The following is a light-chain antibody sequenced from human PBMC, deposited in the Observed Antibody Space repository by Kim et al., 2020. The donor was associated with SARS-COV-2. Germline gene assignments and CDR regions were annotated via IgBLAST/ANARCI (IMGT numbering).Light chain of an antibody. J-gene: IGKJ2*01. CDR3: QQYNTAPYT. V-gene: IGKV1-27*01. CDR2: GES. CDR1: QGISNY. Sequence: SAAVENRVTITGRASQGISNYLAWYQQKPGKGPKFLSYGESTLQAGVPSRFSGSGSGTHFTLTISRLQPEDVATYYCQQYNTAPYTFGQGTKLEI.